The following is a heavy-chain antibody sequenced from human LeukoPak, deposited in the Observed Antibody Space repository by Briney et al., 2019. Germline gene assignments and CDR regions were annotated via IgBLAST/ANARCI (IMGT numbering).Heavy chain of an antibody. CDR2: IYYSGST. Sequence: PSETLSLTCTVSGDSISTYYWSWIRQPPGKGLEWIGYIYYSGSTNYNPSLKSRVTISVDTSKNQFSLKLSSVTAADTAVYYCAREVYSSGSRGAFDIWGQGTMVTVSS. V-gene: IGHV4-59*01. D-gene: IGHD6-19*01. CDR1: GDSISTYY. CDR3: AREVYSSGSRGAFDI. J-gene: IGHJ3*02.